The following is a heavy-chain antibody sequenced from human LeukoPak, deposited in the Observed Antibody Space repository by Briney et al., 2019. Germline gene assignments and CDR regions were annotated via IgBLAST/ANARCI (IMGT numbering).Heavy chain of an antibody. V-gene: IGHV4-61*02. CDR1: GGSISSGSYY. CDR2: IYTSGST. D-gene: IGHD6-13*01. CDR3: ARDAAAGPIDY. Sequence: SQTLSLTCTVSGGSISSGSYYWSWIRQPAGKGLEWIGRIYTSGSTNYNPSLRSRVTISVDTSKNQFSLKLSSVTATDPAVYYCARDAAAGPIDYWGQGTLVTVSS. J-gene: IGHJ4*02.